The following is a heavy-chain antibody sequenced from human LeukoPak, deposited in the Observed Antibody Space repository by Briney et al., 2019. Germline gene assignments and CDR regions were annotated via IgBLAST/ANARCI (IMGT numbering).Heavy chain of an antibody. Sequence: GGTLRLSCAASGVTFSSYGIHGGRQAPGEGLGCVAFIRYDGSNKYYADSVKGRFTISRDNSKNPLYLQMNSLRAEDTAVYYCASPSRPTQNYYYMDVWGKGTTVTVCS. CDR3: ASPSRPTQNYYYMDV. V-gene: IGHV3-30*02. J-gene: IGHJ6*03. CDR2: IRYDGSNK. CDR1: GVTFSSYG.